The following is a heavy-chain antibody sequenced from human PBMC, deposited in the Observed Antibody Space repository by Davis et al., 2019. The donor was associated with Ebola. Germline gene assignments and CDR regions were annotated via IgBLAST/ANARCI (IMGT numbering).Heavy chain of an antibody. CDR2: ISYTGRT. J-gene: IGHJ5*02. D-gene: IGHD3-22*01. CDR1: GGSISSSDYY. CDR3: ARHVFSIIVVVMTNWFDP. Sequence: GSLRLSCTVSGGSISSSDYYWGWIRQTPGKGLEWIGSISYTGRTYYNPSLKSRVTISVDTSKSQFSLRLSSVTAADTAVYYCARHVFSIIVVVMTNWFDPWGQGTLVTVSS. V-gene: IGHV4-39*01.